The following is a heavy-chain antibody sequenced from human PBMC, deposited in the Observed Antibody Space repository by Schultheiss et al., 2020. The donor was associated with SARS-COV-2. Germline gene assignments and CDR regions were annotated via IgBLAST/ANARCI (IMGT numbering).Heavy chain of an antibody. J-gene: IGHJ4*02. Sequence: SVKVSCKVSGYTLTELSMHWVRQAPGKGLEWMGGIIPIFGTTNYAQKFQGRVTITADESTSTAYMELSSLKSEDTAVYYCASPEKCSGGSCSLDYWGQGTLVTVSS. D-gene: IGHD2-15*01. CDR3: ASPEKCSGGSCSLDY. V-gene: IGHV1-69*13. CDR1: GYTLTELS. CDR2: IIPIFGTT.